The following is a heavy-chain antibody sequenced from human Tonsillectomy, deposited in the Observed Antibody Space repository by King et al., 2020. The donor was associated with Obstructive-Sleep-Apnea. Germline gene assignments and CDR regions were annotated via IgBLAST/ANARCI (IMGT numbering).Heavy chain of an antibody. J-gene: IGHJ4*02. CDR1: GFSYREYL. V-gene: IGHV3-7*01. CDR3: ARSIALGY. Sequence: DVQLVQSGGTLVQPGGSLRLSCVASGFSYREYLMSWVRQAPGEGLEWVANINTEGSEKHYLDSVKGRFTISRDNAKNSVFLQMNSRRAEDTAVYYCARSIALGYWGQGTLVTVAS. D-gene: IGHD6-6*01. CDR2: INTEGSEK.